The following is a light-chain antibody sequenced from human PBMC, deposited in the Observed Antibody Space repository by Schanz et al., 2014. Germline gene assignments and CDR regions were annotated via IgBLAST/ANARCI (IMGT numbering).Light chain of an antibody. V-gene: IGKV1-5*01. CDR3: QQYNSYSPYT. J-gene: IGKJ2*01. CDR1: QSINYY. CDR2: DAS. Sequence: DIQMTQSPSTLSASVGDRVTITCRASQSINYYLAWYQQKTGKAPNLLIYDASSLGSGVPSRFSGSGSGTEFTLTISSLQPDDFATYYCQQYNSYSPYTFGQGTKLEIK.